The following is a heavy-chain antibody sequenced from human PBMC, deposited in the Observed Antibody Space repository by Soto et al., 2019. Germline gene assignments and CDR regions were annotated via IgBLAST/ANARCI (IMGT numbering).Heavy chain of an antibody. CDR1: GFTFRSFT. CDR3: TRDASRDSSARGWLEP. CDR2: ISSNSAYI. J-gene: IGHJ5*02. V-gene: IGHV3-21*01. D-gene: IGHD6-13*01. Sequence: GGSLRLSCAASGFTFRSFTMNLVRQAPGKGLEWVSTISSNSAYIYYTDALRGRFTISRDNAKNSLHLQMNSLRAEDTAVYYCTRDASRDSSARGWLEPWCPGSLVTVSS.